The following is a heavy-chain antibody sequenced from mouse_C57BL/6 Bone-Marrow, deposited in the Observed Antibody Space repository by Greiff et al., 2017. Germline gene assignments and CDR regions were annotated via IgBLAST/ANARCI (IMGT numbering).Heavy chain of an antibody. CDR2: IYPRSGNT. CDR1: GYTFTSYG. D-gene: IGHD2-4*01. J-gene: IGHJ4*01. Sequence: VQLQQSGAELARPGASVKLSCKASGYTFTSYGISWVKQRTGQGLEWIGEIYPRSGNTYYNEKFKGKATLTADKSSSTAYMGLRSLTSEDSAVYFCARLEVGLRPDAYAMDYWGQGTSVTVSS. CDR3: ARLEVGLRPDAYAMDY. V-gene: IGHV1-81*01.